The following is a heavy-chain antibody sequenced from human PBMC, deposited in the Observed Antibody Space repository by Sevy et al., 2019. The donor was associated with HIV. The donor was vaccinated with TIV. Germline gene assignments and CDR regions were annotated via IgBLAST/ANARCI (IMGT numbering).Heavy chain of an antibody. CDR3: AGGVGGYCSSTSCHVDY. CDR2: IYHSGST. J-gene: IGHJ4*02. V-gene: IGHV4-4*02. D-gene: IGHD2-2*03. CDR1: GGSISSNNW. Sequence: TLSLTCTVSGGSISSNNWWNWVRQTPGKGLEWIGEIYHSGSTNRNPSLKSRVTISVDKSKNQFSLKLGSVTAADTAVYYCAGGVGGYCSSTSCHVDYWGQGTLVTVSS.